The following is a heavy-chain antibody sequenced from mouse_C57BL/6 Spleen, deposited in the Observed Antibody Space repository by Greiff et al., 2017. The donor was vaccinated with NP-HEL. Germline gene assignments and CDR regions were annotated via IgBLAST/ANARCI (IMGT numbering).Heavy chain of an antibody. CDR1: GYTFTEYT. J-gene: IGHJ4*01. Sequence: VQLQQSGAELVKPGASVKLSCKASGYTFTEYTIHWVKQRSGQGLEWIGWFYPGSGSIKYNEKFKDKATLTADKSSSTVYMELSRLTSEDSAVYFGARHEDAPAYYSKDYYAMDYWGQGTSVTVSS. D-gene: IGHD2-5*01. CDR3: ARHEDAPAYYSKDYYAMDY. V-gene: IGHV1-62-2*01. CDR2: FYPGSGSI.